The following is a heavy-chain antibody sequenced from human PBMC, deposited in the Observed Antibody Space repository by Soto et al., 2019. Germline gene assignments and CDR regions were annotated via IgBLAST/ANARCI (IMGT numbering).Heavy chain of an antibody. J-gene: IGHJ4*02. CDR2: INGDGSST. Sequence: EVQLVESGGGLVQPGGSLRLSCVPSGFTFNSHWMHWVRQAPGKGLVWVSRINGDGSSTSYADSVRGRFTIPRDNAKNTLYLQMNSLRAEDTAVYYCARDPRDGYHSPPDYGGQGTLVTVSS. D-gene: IGHD5-12*01. CDR3: ARDPRDGYHSPPDY. CDR1: GFTFNSHW. V-gene: IGHV3-74*01.